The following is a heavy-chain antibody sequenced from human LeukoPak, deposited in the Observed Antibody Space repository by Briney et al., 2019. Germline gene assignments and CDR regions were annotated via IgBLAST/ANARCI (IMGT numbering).Heavy chain of an antibody. V-gene: IGHV1-18*01. Sequence: GASVKVSCKASGYTFTSYGFGWGGQAPGQGLEWRGWISAYNGNTNYAQKLQGRVTMTTDTSTSTAYMELRSLRSDDTAVYYCARHGGSYLGMDVWGQGTTVTVSS. CDR3: ARHGGSYLGMDV. J-gene: IGHJ6*02. CDR1: GYTFTSYG. D-gene: IGHD1-26*01. CDR2: ISAYNGNT.